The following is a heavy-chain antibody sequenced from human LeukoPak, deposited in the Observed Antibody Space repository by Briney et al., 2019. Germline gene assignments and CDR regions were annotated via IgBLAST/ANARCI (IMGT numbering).Heavy chain of an antibody. CDR2: ISGSGGST. V-gene: IGHV3-23*01. CDR1: GFTFSSYW. D-gene: IGHD2-8*02. CDR3: ATYRQVLLPFES. J-gene: IGHJ4*02. Sequence: GGSLRLSCAASGFTFSSYWMSWVRQAPGKGLEWVSAISGSGGSTYYADSVKGRFTISRDNSKNTLYLQMNSLRAEDTAIYYCATYRQVLLPFESWGQGTLVTVSS.